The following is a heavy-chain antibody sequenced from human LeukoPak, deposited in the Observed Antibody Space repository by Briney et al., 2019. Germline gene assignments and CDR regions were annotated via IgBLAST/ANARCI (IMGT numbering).Heavy chain of an antibody. CDR1: GFTFSSYA. D-gene: IGHD2-2*01. CDR2: ISGSGGST. CDR3: ARGPSSDLVVIGY. V-gene: IGHV3-23*01. Sequence: GGSLRLSCAASGFTFSSYAMSWVRQAPGKGLEWVSAISGSGGSTYYADSVKGRFTISRDNSKNTVHLQMNSLRAGDTAVYYCARGPSSDLVVIGYWGQGTLVTVSS. J-gene: IGHJ4*02.